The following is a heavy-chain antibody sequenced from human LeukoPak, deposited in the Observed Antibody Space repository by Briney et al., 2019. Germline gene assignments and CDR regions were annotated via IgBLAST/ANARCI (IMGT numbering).Heavy chain of an antibody. CDR2: INHSGST. Sequence: SETLSLTCAVYGRSFSGYYWSWIRQPPGKGLEWIGEINHSGSTNYNPSLKSRVTISVDTSKNQFSLKLSSVTAADTAVYYCARVAAALLQRKLDWFDPWGQGTLVTVSS. J-gene: IGHJ5*02. CDR1: GRSFSGYY. D-gene: IGHD6-13*01. V-gene: IGHV4-34*01. CDR3: ARVAAALLQRKLDWFDP.